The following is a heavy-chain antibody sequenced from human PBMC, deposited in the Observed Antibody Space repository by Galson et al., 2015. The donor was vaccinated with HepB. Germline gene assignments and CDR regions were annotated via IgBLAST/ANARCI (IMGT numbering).Heavy chain of an antibody. V-gene: IGHV1-18*04. CDR1: GYTFTSYG. Sequence: SVKVSCKASGYTFTSYGISWVRQAPGQGLEWMGWISAYNGNTNYAQKLQGRVTMTADTSTSTAYMELRSLRSDDTAVYYCARLLRGMGYGSGMVSYYYYYGMDVWGQGTTVTVSS. CDR2: ISAYNGNT. J-gene: IGHJ6*02. D-gene: IGHD3-10*01. CDR3: ARLLRGMGYGSGMVSYYYYYGMDV.